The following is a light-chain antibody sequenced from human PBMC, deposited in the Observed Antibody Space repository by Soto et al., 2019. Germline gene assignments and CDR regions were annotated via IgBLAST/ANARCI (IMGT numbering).Light chain of an antibody. V-gene: IGLV6-57*04. Sequence: NFMLTQPHSVSESPGKTVTISCTRSSGSIASNYVQWYQQRPGSAPTTVIYEDNQRPSGVPDRFSGSIDSSSNSASLTISGQKTEDEADYYCQSYDSSIYVVFGGGTQLTVL. CDR1: SGSIASNY. J-gene: IGLJ2*01. CDR2: EDN. CDR3: QSYDSSIYVV.